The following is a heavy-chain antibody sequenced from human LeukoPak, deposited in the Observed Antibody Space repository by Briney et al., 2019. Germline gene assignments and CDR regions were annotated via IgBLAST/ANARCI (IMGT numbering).Heavy chain of an antibody. CDR1: GFTVSSNY. CDR2: IYSGGST. CDR3: ARLDYGDY. Sequence: GGSLRLSCAASGFTVSSNYMSWVRQAPGKGLEWVSIIYSGGSTFYADSVKGRFTISRDNSKNTLYLQMNSLRAEDTAVYYCARLDYGDYWGQGTLVTVSS. J-gene: IGHJ4*02. V-gene: IGHV3-53*01.